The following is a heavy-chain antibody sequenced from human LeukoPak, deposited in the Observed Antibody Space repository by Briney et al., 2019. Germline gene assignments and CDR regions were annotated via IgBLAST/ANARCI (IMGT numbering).Heavy chain of an antibody. CDR3: ARSPRQWLGLDAFDI. D-gene: IGHD6-19*01. V-gene: IGHV4-59*08. Sequence: PSETLSLTCSVSDDSITMYYWTWIRQPPGKGLEWIGYVDHTGSTNFNPSLNGRVSISRDTTKNLFSLKLSSVTAADTAVYYCARSPRQWLGLDAFDIWGQGTMVTVSS. CDR1: DDSITMYY. J-gene: IGHJ3*02. CDR2: VDHTGST.